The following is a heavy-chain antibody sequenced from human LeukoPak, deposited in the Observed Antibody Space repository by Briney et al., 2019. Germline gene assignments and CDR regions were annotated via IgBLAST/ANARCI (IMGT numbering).Heavy chain of an antibody. CDR3: ARGRVVVVAASYYYGMDV. D-gene: IGHD2-15*01. J-gene: IGHJ6*02. CDR2: INHSGST. V-gene: IGHV4-34*01. Sequence: PSETLSLTCAVYGGSFSGYYWSWIRQPPGKGPEWIGEINHSGSTNYNPSLKSRVTISVDTSKNQFSLKLSSVTAADTAVYYCARGRVVVVAASYYYGMDVWGQGNTVTVSS. CDR1: GGSFSGYY.